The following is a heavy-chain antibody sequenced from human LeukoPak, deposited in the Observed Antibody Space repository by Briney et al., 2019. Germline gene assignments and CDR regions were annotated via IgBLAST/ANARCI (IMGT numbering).Heavy chain of an antibody. CDR1: GGSVSGGNYY. CDR3: TRTGSTGGY. CDR2: IHYSGST. Sequence: SETLSLTCTVSGGSVSGGNYYCSWIRQSPGKGLEWIGYIHYSGSTVYNPSLKSRVTMSIDTSKKQFSLNLSSATAADTAVYYCTRTGSTGGYWGQGTLVTVSS. V-gene: IGHV4-61*01. D-gene: IGHD1-7*01. J-gene: IGHJ4*02.